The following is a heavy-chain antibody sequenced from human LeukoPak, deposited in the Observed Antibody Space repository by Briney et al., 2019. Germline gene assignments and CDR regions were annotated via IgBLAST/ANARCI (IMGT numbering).Heavy chain of an antibody. CDR3: AKVPFFYYFDY. V-gene: IGHV3-23*01. D-gene: IGHD3-3*01. J-gene: IGHJ4*02. CDR1: GFTFSSYA. Sequence: GTSLRLSCAASGFTFSSYAMHWVRQAPGKGLEWVSAISGSGGSTYYADSVKGRFTISRDNSKNTLYLQMNSLRAEDTAVYYCAKVPFFYYFDYWGQGTLVTVSS. CDR2: ISGSGGST.